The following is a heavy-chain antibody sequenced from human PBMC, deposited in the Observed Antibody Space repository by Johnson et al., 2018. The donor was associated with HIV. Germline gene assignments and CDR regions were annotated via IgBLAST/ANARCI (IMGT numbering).Heavy chain of an antibody. Sequence: VQLVESGGGVVRPGGSLRLSCAASGFTFDDYDMSWVRQAPGKGLEWVSVIYSGGTTNYADPVKGRFTIPRDNSKKPLYLQMNSPRAEETAVYYCARASVSSPRYSSSSDDAFDIWGQGTMVTVSS. CDR3: ARASVSSPRYSSSSDDAFDI. V-gene: IGHV3-66*02. CDR2: IYSGGTT. D-gene: IGHD6-6*01. CDR1: GFTFDDYD. J-gene: IGHJ3*02.